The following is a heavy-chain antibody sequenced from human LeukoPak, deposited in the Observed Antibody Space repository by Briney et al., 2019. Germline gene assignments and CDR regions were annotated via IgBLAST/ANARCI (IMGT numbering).Heavy chain of an antibody. CDR3: AKEYDSSGPPFDY. D-gene: IGHD3-22*01. J-gene: IGHJ4*02. CDR1: GFTFSSYG. Sequence: QPGRSLRLSCAASGFTFSSYGMHRVRQAPGKGLEWVAVIWYDGSNKYYADSVKGRFTISRDNSKNTLYLQMNSLRAEDTAVYYCAKEYDSSGPPFDYWGQGTLVTVSS. CDR2: IWYDGSNK. V-gene: IGHV3-33*06.